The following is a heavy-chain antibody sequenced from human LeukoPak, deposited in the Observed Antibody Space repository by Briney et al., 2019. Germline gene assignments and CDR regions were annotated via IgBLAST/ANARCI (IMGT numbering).Heavy chain of an antibody. D-gene: IGHD6-13*01. J-gene: IGHJ4*02. CDR1: GFTFSSYG. CDR3: ARVGALSSSWLLY. CDR2: ISSGARTI. V-gene: IGHV3-48*04. Sequence: GGSLRLSCAASGFTFSSYGMSWVRQAPGKGPEWVSSISSGARTIYYTDSVKGRFTISRDNAKNSLYLQMNSLRVEDTAVYYCARVGALSSSWLLYWGQGTLVTVSS.